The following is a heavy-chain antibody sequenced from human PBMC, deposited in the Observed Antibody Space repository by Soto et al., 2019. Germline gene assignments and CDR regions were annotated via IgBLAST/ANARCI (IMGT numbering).Heavy chain of an antibody. J-gene: IGHJ4*02. CDR3: ARDMVVGAKYYFDY. Sequence: QVQLVQSGAEVKKPGSSVKVSCKASGGTFSSYAISWVRQAPGQGLEWMGGIIPIFGTANYAQKSQGRVTITADESTSTAYMELSSLRSEDTAVYYCARDMVVGAKYYFDYWGQGTLVTVSS. CDR2: IIPIFGTA. D-gene: IGHD1-26*01. CDR1: GGTFSSYA. V-gene: IGHV1-69*12.